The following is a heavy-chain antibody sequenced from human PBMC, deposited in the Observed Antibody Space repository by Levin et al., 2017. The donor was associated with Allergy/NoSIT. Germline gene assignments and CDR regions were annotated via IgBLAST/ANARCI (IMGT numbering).Heavy chain of an antibody. V-gene: IGHV4-59*01. CDR1: GGSISSYY. Sequence: SETLSLTCTVAGGSISSYYWSWIRQPPGKGLEWIGYIYYSGSTNFNPSLKSRVTISVDTSKNQFSLKLSSVTAADTAVYYCASYTAMALPYYYGMDVWGQGTTVTVSS. CDR2: IYYSGST. J-gene: IGHJ6*02. CDR3: ASYTAMALPYYYGMDV. D-gene: IGHD5-18*01.